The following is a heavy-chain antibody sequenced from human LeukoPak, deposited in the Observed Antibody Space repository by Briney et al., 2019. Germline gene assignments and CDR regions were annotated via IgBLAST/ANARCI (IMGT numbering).Heavy chain of an antibody. CDR1: GFTFSSYA. J-gene: IGHJ5*02. CDR2: ISYDGCNK. V-gene: IGHV3-30*01. CDR3: ARQMQWELHVWFDP. Sequence: GRSLRLSCAASGFTFSSYAMHWVRQAPGKGLEWVAVISYDGCNKYYADSVKGRFTISRDNSKNTLYLQMNSLRAEDTAVYYCARQMQWELHVWFDPWGQGTLVTVSS. D-gene: IGHD1-26*01.